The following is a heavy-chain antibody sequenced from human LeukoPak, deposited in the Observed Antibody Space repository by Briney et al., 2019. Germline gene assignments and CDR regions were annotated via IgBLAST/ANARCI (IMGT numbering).Heavy chain of an antibody. CDR3: ARDLRGSYHFDY. Sequence: SETLSLTCGVYSGSFSGYYWTWIRQPPGKGLEWIGYIYYSGSTNYNPSLKSRVTISVDTSKNQFSLKLSSVTAADTAVYYCARDLRGSYHFDYWGQGTLVTVSS. D-gene: IGHD1-26*01. CDR2: IYYSGST. V-gene: IGHV4-59*01. CDR1: SGSFSGYY. J-gene: IGHJ4*02.